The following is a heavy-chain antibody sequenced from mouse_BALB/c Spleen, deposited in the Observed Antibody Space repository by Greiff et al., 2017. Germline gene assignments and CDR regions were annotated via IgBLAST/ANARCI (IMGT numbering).Heavy chain of an antibody. CDR3: ARGITTRVFDY. D-gene: IGHD1-1*01. CDR2: ISSGGST. CDR1: GFTFSSYA. Sequence: EVMLVESGGGLVKPGGSLKLSCAASGFTFSSYAMSWVRQTPEKRLEWVASISSGGSTYYPDSVKGRFTISRDNARNILYLQMSSLRSEDTAMYYCARGITTRVFDYWGQGTTLTVSS. V-gene: IGHV5-6-5*01. J-gene: IGHJ2*01.